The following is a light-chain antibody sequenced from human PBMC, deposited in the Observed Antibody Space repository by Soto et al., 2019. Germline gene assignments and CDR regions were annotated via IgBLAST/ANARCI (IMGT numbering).Light chain of an antibody. Sequence: QSALTQPASVSGSPGQSITISCTGTSSDVGGYNYVSWYQQHPGKAPKLMIYEVSNRPSGVSNRFSCSKSGNTASLTISGLQAEDEADYYCSSYTSSSTWVFGTGTKLTVL. CDR2: EVS. CDR3: SSYTSSSTWV. J-gene: IGLJ1*01. V-gene: IGLV2-14*01. CDR1: SSDVGGYNY.